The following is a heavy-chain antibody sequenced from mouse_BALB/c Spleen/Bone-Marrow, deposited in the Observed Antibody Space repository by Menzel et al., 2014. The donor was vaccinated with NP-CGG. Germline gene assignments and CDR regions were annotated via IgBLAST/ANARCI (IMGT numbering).Heavy chain of an antibody. J-gene: IGHJ4*01. V-gene: IGHV2-9*02. CDR2: IWAGGST. CDR3: ARPTPRYLAMDY. Sequence: VQVVESGPGPVAPSQSLSITCTVSGFSLTSYGVHWVRQPPGKGLEWLGAIWAGGSTNYNSALMSRLSISKDNSKSQVFLKMNSLQTDDTAMYYCARPTPRYLAMDYWGQGTSDTDSS. D-gene: IGHD6-1*01. CDR1: GFSLTSYG.